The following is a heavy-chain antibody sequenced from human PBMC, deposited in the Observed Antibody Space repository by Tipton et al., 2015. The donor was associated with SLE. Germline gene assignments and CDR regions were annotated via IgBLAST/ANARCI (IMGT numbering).Heavy chain of an antibody. CDR2: INHSGST. CDR1: GGSFSGYY. J-gene: IGHJ3*02. D-gene: IGHD6-19*01. CDR3: ARDAEDYSSGSFDI. V-gene: IGHV4-34*01. Sequence: TLSLTCAVYGGSFSGYYWSWIRQPPGKGLEWIGEINHSGSTNYNPSLKSQVTISVDTSKNQFSLKLSSVTAADTAVYYCARDAEDYSSGSFDIWGQGTMVTVSS.